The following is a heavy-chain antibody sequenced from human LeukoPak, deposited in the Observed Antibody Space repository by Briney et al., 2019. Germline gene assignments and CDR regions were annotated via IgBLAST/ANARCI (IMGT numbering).Heavy chain of an antibody. CDR1: GGSFSGYY. V-gene: IGHV4-34*01. D-gene: IGHD1-14*01. CDR2: INHSGST. CDR3: ARGRDPGHYYYHYMDV. Sequence: PSETLSLTCLVYGGSFSGYYWSWIRQPPGKGLEWVGEINHSGSTNYNPSLKSRVTISVDTSKNQFSLKLSSVTAADTAVYYCARGRDPGHYYYHYMDVWGKGTTVTASS. J-gene: IGHJ6*03.